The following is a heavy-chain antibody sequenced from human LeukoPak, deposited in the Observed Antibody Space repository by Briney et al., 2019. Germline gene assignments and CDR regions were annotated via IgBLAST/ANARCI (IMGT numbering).Heavy chain of an antibody. V-gene: IGHV1-2*02. CDR2: INPNSGGT. CDR1: GYTFTGYY. D-gene: IGHD6-19*01. J-gene: IGHJ4*02. Sequence: ASVKVSCKASGYTFTGYYMHSVRHTPGQRLEWMGWINPNSGGTNYAPKFQGRVTMTRDTSISTAYMELSRLRSDDTGVYYCARAWGQWLGPGGFDYWGQGTLVTVSS. CDR3: ARAWGQWLGPGGFDY.